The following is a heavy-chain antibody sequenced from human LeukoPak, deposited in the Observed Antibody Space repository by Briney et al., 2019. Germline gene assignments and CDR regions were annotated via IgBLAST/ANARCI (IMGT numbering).Heavy chain of an antibody. CDR3: ATWSDS. V-gene: IGHV3-30*02. CDR2: IRYDGSNE. J-gene: IGHJ4*02. CDR1: GFTFSNYG. D-gene: IGHD3-3*01. Sequence: PGGSLRLSCAASGFTFSNYGMHWVRQAPGKGLEWVSFIRYDGSNECYADSVKGRFTISRDNSKNTLCLQMNSLTAEDTAVYYCATWSDSWGQGTLVTVSS.